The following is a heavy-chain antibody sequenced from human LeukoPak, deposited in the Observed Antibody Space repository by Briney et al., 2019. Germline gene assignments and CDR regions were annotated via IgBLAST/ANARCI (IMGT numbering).Heavy chain of an antibody. CDR2: IYYSGST. CDR1: GGSISSYY. D-gene: IGHD5-24*01. CDR3: ARAVASTINAFDI. V-gene: IGHV4-59*01. J-gene: IGHJ3*02. Sequence: SETLSLTCTVSGGSISSYYWSWIRQPPGKGLEWIGYIYYSGSTNYNPSLKSRVTISVDTSKNRFSLRLTSVTAADTAAYYCARAVASTINAFDIWGQGTMVTVSS.